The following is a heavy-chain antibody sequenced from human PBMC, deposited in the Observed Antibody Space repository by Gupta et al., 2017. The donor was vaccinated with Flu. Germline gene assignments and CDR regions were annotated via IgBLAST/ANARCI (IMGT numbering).Heavy chain of an antibody. D-gene: IGHD2-2*01. J-gene: IGHJ6*03. CDR1: GFTLPSYG. Sequence: QMPLGVSGGGEVQFGTSLRLSCAATGFTLPSYGMHWVRPAPGKGLEWGGDIASDGRYKYYEDSVRGVFTIARDNSRNTLSLEMDSLRVEDTAVYYCAKDGPGTASCPYYCYYMDVWGKGTTVTVSS. V-gene: IGHV3-30*18. CDR2: IASDGRYK. CDR3: AKDGPGTASCPYYCYYMDV.